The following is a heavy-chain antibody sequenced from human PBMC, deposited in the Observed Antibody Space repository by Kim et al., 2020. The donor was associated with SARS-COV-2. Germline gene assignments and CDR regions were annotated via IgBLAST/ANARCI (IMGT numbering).Heavy chain of an antibody. Sequence: GGSLRLSCAASGFTFSNYAMSWVRQAPGKGLEWVSGIRSSGGSTFYADSVKGRFTISRDNSKNTLYLQMNSLRAEDTAVYYCAKNAGTAADYYFDYWGQGTLATVPS. J-gene: IGHJ4*02. V-gene: IGHV3-23*01. CDR1: GFTFSNYA. CDR2: IRSSGGST. D-gene: IGHD6-13*01. CDR3: AKNAGTAADYYFDY.